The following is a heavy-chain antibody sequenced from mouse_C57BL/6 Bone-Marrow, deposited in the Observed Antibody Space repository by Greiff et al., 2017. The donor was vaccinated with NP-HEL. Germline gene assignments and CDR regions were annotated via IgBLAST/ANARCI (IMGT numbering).Heavy chain of an antibody. J-gene: IGHJ3*01. D-gene: IGHD2-2*01. V-gene: IGHV6-6*01. CDR2: IRNKANNHAT. CDR1: GFTFSDAW. CDR3: TRAMVTTRKVWFAY. Sequence: EVKLEESGGGLVQPGGSMKLSCAASGFTFSDAWMDWVRQSPEKGLEWVAEIRNKANNHATYYAESVKGRFTISRDDSKSSVYLQMNSLRAEDTGIYYCTRAMVTTRKVWFAYWGQGTLVTVSA.